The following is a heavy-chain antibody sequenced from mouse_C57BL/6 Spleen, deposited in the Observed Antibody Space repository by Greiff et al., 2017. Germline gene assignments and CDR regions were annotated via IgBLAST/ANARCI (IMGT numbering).Heavy chain of an antibody. D-gene: IGHD2-1*01. Sequence: EVMLVESGGGLVKPGGSLKLSCAASGFTFSDYGMHWVRQAPEKGLEWVAYISSGSSTIYYADTAKGRFTIARDNAKTTLFMQMTSLRSEDTAMYYCARGMGNYDWFAYWGQGTLVTVSA. V-gene: IGHV5-17*01. J-gene: IGHJ3*01. CDR3: ARGMGNYDWFAY. CDR1: GFTFSDYG. CDR2: ISSGSSTI.